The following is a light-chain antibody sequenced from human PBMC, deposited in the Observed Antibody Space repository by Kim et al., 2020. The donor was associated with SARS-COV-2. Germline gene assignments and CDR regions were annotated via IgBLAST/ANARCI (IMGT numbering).Light chain of an antibody. Sequence: TIPWSGRRSNIGSNYVYWAQQRPGPAPQLLTYGNNQRPSGVPDRFSGATSGTSASLAISGLRSEDEAEYYCAAWDDSLSGYVFGTGTKVTVL. CDR1: RSNIGSNY. CDR2: GNN. J-gene: IGLJ1*01. V-gene: IGLV1-47*01. CDR3: AAWDDSLSGYV.